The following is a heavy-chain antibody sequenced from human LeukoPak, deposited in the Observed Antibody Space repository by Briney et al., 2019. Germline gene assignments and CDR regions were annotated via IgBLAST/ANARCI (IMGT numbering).Heavy chain of an antibody. CDR2: IYHSGST. V-gene: IGHV4-38-2*01. Sequence: SETLSLTCAVSGYSISSGYYWGWIRQPPGKGLEWIGSIYHSGSTYYNPSLKSRVTISVDTSKNQFSLRLSSVTAADTAVYYCQRGYSYGSFDYWGQGTLVTVSS. CDR3: QRGYSYGSFDY. J-gene: IGHJ4*02. D-gene: IGHD5-18*01. CDR1: GYSISSGYY.